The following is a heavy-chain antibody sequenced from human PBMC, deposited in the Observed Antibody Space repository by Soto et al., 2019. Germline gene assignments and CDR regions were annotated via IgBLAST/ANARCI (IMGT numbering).Heavy chain of an antibody. V-gene: IGHV3-74*03. CDR1: GLTLRSYW. CDR2: INTDGSVA. Sequence: EVQLVESGGGLVQPGESLRLSCAASGLTLRSYWMHWVRQAPGKGLVWVSRINTDGSVAMYVDSVKGRFTISRDNAKNTLYLHMNSLRAEDTAVYYCVRDMQLWRLDSWGHGTLVTVSS. D-gene: IGHD2-21*01. CDR3: VRDMQLWRLDS. J-gene: IGHJ5*01.